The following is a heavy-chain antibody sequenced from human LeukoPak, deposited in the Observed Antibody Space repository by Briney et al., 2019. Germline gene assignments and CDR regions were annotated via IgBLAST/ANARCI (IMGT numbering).Heavy chain of an antibody. Sequence: GASVKVSCKASGYTFSSYGISWVRQAPGQGLEWMGWISAYNGNTNYAQKLQGRVTMTTDTSTSTAYMELRSLRSDDTAVYYCARRKLGYCSSTSCYGPYYMDGWGKGTTVTVSS. CDR3: ARRKLGYCSSTSCYGPYYMDG. V-gene: IGHV1-18*01. CDR2: ISAYNGNT. D-gene: IGHD2-2*01. CDR1: GYTFSSYG. J-gene: IGHJ6*03.